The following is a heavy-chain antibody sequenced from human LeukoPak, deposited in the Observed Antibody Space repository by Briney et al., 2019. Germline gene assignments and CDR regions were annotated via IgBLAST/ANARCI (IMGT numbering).Heavy chain of an antibody. CDR3: ARVDDISIFGVVIG. Sequence: PGGSLRLXCAASGFTFDDCGMRWVRQAPGKGLEWVSGINWNGGSTGYADSVKGRFTISRDNAKNSLYLQMNRLRAEDTALYYCARVDDISIFGVVIGWGQGALVTVSS. CDR1: GFTFDDCG. D-gene: IGHD3-3*01. V-gene: IGHV3-20*04. CDR2: INWNGGST. J-gene: IGHJ4*02.